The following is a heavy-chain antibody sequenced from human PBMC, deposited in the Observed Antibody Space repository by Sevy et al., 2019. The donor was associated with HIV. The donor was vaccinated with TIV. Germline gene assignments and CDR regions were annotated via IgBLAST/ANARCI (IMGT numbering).Heavy chain of an antibody. Sequence: SETLSLTCTVSGDSISGYYWSWIRQPPGKGLEWIGYFYYSASTNYNPSLKSRVTISVDTTKNQVSRKVRSLTAADTAVYYCARGIAAPRGMDVWGQGTTVTVSS. V-gene: IGHV4-59*01. CDR1: GDSISGYY. D-gene: IGHD6-13*01. J-gene: IGHJ6*02. CDR3: ARGIAAPRGMDV. CDR2: FYYSAST.